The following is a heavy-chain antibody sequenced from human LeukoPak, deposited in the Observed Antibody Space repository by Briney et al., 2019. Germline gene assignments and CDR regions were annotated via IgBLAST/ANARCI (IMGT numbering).Heavy chain of an antibody. J-gene: IGHJ4*02. V-gene: IGHV3-30-3*01. CDR3: VKDRTGIYTFDY. D-gene: IGHD3-10*01. CDR2: ISDDGSRQ. CDR1: GFTFSNYA. Sequence: PGGSLRLSCAATGFTFSNYAIHWGRQAPGKGLEWVAFISDDGSRQHYADSVKGRFTISRDDSKNTLNLQMNSLRAEDTAVYYCVKDRTGIYTFDYWGQGTLVTVSS.